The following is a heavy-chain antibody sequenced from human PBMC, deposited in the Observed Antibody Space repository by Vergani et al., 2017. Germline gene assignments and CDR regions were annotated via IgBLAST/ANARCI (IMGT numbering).Heavy chain of an antibody. V-gene: IGHV3-15*01. Sequence: EVQLVESGGGLLKPGDHVRLSCAVSGLNFNDAWMTWVRQAPGKGLEWLGRVISKKDGGKADYSPHVKGTITISREESKSTIYLYMNSLRIEDTATYYCSTYNVGASFSWGPGTRVTVSS. CDR2: VISKKDGGKA. CDR3: STYNVGASFS. J-gene: IGHJ4*02. D-gene: IGHD5-24*01. CDR1: GLNFNDAW.